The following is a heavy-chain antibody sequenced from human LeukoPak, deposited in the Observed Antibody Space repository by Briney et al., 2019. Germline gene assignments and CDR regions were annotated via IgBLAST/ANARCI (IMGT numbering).Heavy chain of an antibody. CDR3: ARINWLDP. CDR2: ISTSGTTI. CDR1: GFTFSSYE. Sequence: GGSLRLSCAASGFTFSSYEMNWVRQAPGKGLEWVSYISTSGTTIYYADSVKGRFTISRDNAKKSLYLQMNSLRAEDTAVYYCARINWLDPWGQGTLVTVFS. V-gene: IGHV3-48*03. J-gene: IGHJ5*02.